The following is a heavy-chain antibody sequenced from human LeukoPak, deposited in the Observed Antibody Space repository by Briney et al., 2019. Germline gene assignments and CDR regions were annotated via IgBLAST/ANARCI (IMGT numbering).Heavy chain of an antibody. CDR2: IYYSGST. D-gene: IGHD2-2*01. CDR3: ARTYCSSTSCYFFDY. Sequence: PSETLSLTCTVSGGSISSSSYYWGWIRQPPGKGLEWIGYIYYSGSTNYNPSLKSRVTISVDTSKNQFSLKLSSVTAADTAVYYCARTYCSSTSCYFFDYWGQGTLVTVSS. V-gene: IGHV4-61*05. J-gene: IGHJ4*02. CDR1: GGSISSSSYY.